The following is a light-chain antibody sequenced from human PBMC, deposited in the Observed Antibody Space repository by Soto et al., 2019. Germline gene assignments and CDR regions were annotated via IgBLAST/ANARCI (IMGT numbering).Light chain of an antibody. CDR3: QKDNRVPRT. Sequence: DFQMTQSPSSLSASVGDTVIITCRASQDISNYLAWYQQQPGKTPRLVFCAASTSLSGVPSRFKGSGSEPDFTLTISIRQTDDVATYYCQKDNRVPRTFSQGTKVQIK. J-gene: IGKJ1*01. CDR2: AAS. V-gene: IGKV1-27*01. CDR1: QDISNY.